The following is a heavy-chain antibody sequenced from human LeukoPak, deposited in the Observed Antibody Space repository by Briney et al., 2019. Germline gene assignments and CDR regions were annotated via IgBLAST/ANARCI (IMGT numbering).Heavy chain of an antibody. V-gene: IGHV3-23*01. CDR3: AKDPRAQYCSSTSCSHYDY. D-gene: IGHD2-2*01. J-gene: IGHJ4*02. CDR1: GFTFSSYA. Sequence: GGSLRLSCAASGFTFSSYAMSWVRQPPGKGLEWVSAISGSGGSTYYADSVKGRFTISRDNSKNTLYLQMNSLRAEDTAVYYCAKDPRAQYCSSTSCSHYDYWGQGTLVTVSS. CDR2: ISGSGGST.